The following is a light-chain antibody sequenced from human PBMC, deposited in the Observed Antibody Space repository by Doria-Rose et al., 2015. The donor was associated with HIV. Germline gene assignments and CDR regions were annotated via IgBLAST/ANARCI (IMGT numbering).Light chain of an antibody. J-gene: IGKJ1*01. Sequence: EIVLTQSPGTLSLSPGERATLSCRASQSFSSTYLAWYQQKPGQAPSLLIYDGSTRATGIPDRFSASGSGTDFTLTINRLEPEDFALYYCHQYCTPWTFGQGTRVQF. CDR3: HQYCTPWT. V-gene: IGKV3-20*01. CDR1: QSFSSTY. CDR2: DGS.